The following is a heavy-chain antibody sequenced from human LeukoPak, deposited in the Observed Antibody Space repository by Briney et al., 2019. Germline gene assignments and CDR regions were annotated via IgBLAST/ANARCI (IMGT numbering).Heavy chain of an antibody. CDR2: IKSKTDGGTT. J-gene: IGHJ6*03. D-gene: IGHD2-2*01. Sequence: GGSLRLSCAASGFTFSNAWMSWVRQAPGKGLEWVGRIKSKTDGGTTDYAAPAKGRFTLSRDDSKTTLYLQMNSLKTEDTAVYYCTTGVVLAANFYYYYMDVWGKGTTVTVSS. CDR3: TTGVVLAANFYYYYMDV. CDR1: GFTFSNAW. V-gene: IGHV3-15*01.